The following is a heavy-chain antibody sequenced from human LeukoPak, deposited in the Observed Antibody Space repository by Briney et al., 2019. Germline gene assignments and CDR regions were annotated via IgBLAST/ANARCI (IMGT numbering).Heavy chain of an antibody. CDR2: IIPIFGTA. Sequence: SVKVSCKASGGTFSSYAISWVRQAPGQGLEWMGRIIPIFGTANYAQKFQGRVTITTDESTSTAYMELSSLRSEDTAVYYCARDGVGGPYYYDSSGYRFDYWGQGTLVTVSS. D-gene: IGHD3-22*01. J-gene: IGHJ4*02. CDR3: ARDGVGGPYYYDSSGYRFDY. V-gene: IGHV1-69*05. CDR1: GGTFSSYA.